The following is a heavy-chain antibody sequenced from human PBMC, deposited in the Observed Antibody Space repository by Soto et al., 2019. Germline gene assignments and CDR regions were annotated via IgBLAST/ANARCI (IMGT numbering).Heavy chain of an antibody. CDR1: GFTFSSYA. CDR2: ISYDGSNK. CDR3: ANFDTAMVLTYYFDY. D-gene: IGHD5-18*01. Sequence: QVQLVESGGGVVQPGRSLRLSCAASGFTFSSYAMHWVRQAPGKGLEWVAVISYDGSNKYYADSVKGRFTISRDNSKNTLYLQMNSLRAEDTAVYYCANFDTAMVLTYYFDYWGQGTLVTVSS. V-gene: IGHV3-30-3*01. J-gene: IGHJ4*02.